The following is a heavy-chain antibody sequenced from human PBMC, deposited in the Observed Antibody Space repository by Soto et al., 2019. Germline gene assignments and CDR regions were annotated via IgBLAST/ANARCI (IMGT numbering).Heavy chain of an antibody. CDR1: GFTFSSYA. J-gene: IGHJ4*02. V-gene: IGHV3-30-3*01. CDR2: ISYDGSNK. Sequence: GALRLSCAASGFTFSSYAMHWVRQAPGKGLEWVAVISYDGSNKYYTDSVKGRFTISRDNSKNTLYLQMNSLRAEDTAVYYCARGPSSLTRFDYWGQGTLVTVSS. D-gene: IGHD2-2*01. CDR3: ARGPSSLTRFDY.